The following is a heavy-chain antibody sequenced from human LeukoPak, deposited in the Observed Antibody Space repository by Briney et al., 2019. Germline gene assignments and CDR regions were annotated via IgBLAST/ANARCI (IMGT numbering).Heavy chain of an antibody. D-gene: IGHD2-2*01. J-gene: IGHJ6*04. V-gene: IGHV3-48*03. Sequence: GGSLRLSCAASGFTFSSYEMNWVRQAPGKGLEWVSYISSSGSTIYYAVSVKGRFTISRDNAKNSLYLQMNSLRAEDTAVYYCASERCSSTSCYDGYYGMDVWGKGTTVTVSS. CDR2: ISSSGSTI. CDR1: GFTFSSYE. CDR3: ASERCSSTSCYDGYYGMDV.